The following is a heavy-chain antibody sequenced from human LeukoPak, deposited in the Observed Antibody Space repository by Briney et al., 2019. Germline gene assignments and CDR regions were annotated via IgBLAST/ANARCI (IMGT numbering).Heavy chain of an antibody. Sequence: SETLSLTCTVSGGSISSYYWSWIRQPPGKGLEWIGYIYHSGSTNYNPSLKSRVTISVDTSKNQFSLSLSSVTAADTAVYYCARGRCSSASCYWNWFDSWGQGALVTVSS. J-gene: IGHJ5*01. CDR3: ARGRCSSASCYWNWFDS. CDR2: IYHSGST. D-gene: IGHD2-2*01. CDR1: GGSISSYY. V-gene: IGHV4-59*01.